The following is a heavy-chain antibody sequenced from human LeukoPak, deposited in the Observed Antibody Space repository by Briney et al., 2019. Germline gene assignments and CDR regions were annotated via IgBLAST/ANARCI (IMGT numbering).Heavy chain of an antibody. CDR1: GGSISSYY. CDR3: AREAVAGASFDL. CDR2: INYSGST. Sequence: SETLSLTCTVSGGSISSYYWSWIRQPPGKGLEWIGYINYSGSTNYNPSLKSRVTISVDTSKNQFSLKLSSVTAADTAVYYCAREAVAGASFDLWGRGTLVTVSS. V-gene: IGHV4-59*08. D-gene: IGHD6-19*01. J-gene: IGHJ2*01.